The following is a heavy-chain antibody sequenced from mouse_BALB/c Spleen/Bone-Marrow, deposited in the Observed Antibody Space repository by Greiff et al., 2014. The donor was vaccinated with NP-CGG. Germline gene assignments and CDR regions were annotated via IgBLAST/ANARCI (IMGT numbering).Heavy chain of an antibody. V-gene: IGHV14-3*02. Sequence: VQLQQSGAELVKPGASVKLSCTASGFNITDPYIHWVKQRPGQGLDWIGRIDPASDNTQYDPKFRGKATLTADTSSNTAYLQLSSLTSEDTAVYYCATLTGHFDYWGQGTILTVSS. CDR2: IDPASDNT. CDR3: ATLTGHFDY. CDR1: GFNITDPY. D-gene: IGHD4-1*01. J-gene: IGHJ2*01.